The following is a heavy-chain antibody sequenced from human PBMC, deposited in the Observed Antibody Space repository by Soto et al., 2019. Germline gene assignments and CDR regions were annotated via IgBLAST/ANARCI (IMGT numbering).Heavy chain of an antibody. CDR3: AIPRPAAYHHYYGSGSYYNGFDY. CDR2: IYYSGST. CDR1: GGSISSGDYY. Sequence: PSETLSLTCTVSGGSISSGDYYWSWIRQPPGKGLEWIGYIYYSGSTYYNPSLKSRVTISVDTSKNQFSLKLSSVTAADTAVYYCAIPRPAAYHHYYGSGSYYNGFDYWGQGTLVTVSS. D-gene: IGHD3-10*01. J-gene: IGHJ4*02. V-gene: IGHV4-30-4*01.